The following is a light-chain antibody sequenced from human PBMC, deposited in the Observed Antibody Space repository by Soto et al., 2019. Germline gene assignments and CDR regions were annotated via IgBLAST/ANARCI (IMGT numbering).Light chain of an antibody. Sequence: EVVLTQSPGTLSLSPGERATLSCRASQSVRTTDFAWYQQKPGPAPSVLIYGTSIRATGIPDRFSGSGSGTVFTLPTSTLVSAAFAVYYCQPCGDSPAYSFGQGTKLEIK. CDR3: QPCGDSPAYS. V-gene: IGKV3-20*01. CDR2: GTS. J-gene: IGKJ2*03. CDR1: QSVRTTD.